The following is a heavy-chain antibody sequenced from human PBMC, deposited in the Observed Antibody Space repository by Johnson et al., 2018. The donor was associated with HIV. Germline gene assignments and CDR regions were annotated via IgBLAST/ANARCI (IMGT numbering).Heavy chain of an antibody. D-gene: IGHD6-19*01. CDR3: EGSGRRHDVFDI. J-gene: IGHJ3*02. V-gene: IGHV3-66*01. CDR2: IYSGGST. Sequence: VQLVESGGGLVQPGGSLRLSCAASGFTVSSNYMSWVRQAPGKGLEWVSVIYSGGSTYYADSVKGRFTISRDNSKNTVSLQMSSLKAEDTAMYYCEGSGRRHDVFDIWGQGTMVTVSS. CDR1: GFTVSSNY.